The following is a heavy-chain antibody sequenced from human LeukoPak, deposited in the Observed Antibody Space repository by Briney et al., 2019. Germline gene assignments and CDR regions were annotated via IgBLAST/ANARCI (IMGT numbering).Heavy chain of an antibody. V-gene: IGHV4-59*12. D-gene: IGHD1-26*01. CDR2: IYYSGST. Sequence: SETLSLTCTVSGGSISSDYWSWIRQPPGKGLEWIGYIYYSGSTDYNPSLKGRVTISVDTSKKRFSLKLSSVTAADSAVYYCARRSLLRTVGYALDVWGQGTTVTVPS. CDR3: ARRSLLRTVGYALDV. J-gene: IGHJ6*02. CDR1: GGSISSDY.